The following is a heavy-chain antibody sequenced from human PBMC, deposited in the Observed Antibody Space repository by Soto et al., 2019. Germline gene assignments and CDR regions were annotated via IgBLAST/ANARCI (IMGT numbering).Heavy chain of an antibody. D-gene: IGHD6-19*01. J-gene: IGHJ6*02. V-gene: IGHV3-30*03. CDR1: GFTFSSYG. Sequence: PGGSLRLSCAASGFTFSSYGMHWVRQAPGKGLEWVAVISYDGSNKYYADSVKGRFTISRDNSKNTLYLQMNSLRAEDTAVYYCAISSGFYYYYGMDVWGQGTTVTVSS. CDR3: AISSGFYYYYGMDV. CDR2: ISYDGSNK.